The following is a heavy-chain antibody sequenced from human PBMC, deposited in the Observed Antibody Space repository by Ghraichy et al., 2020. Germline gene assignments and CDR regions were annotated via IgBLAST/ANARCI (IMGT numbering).Heavy chain of an antibody. D-gene: IGHD3-16*02. CDR2: IKSKTDGGTT. V-gene: IGHV3-15*01. Sequence: GGSLRLSCAASGFTFSNAWMSWVRQAPGKGLEWVGRIKSKTDGGTTDYAAPVKGRFTISRDDSKNTLYLQMNSLKTEDTAVYYCTTDKYYDYVWGSYRYEGWFDPWGQGTLVTVSS. J-gene: IGHJ5*02. CDR3: TTDKYYDYVWGSYRYEGWFDP. CDR1: GFTFSNAW.